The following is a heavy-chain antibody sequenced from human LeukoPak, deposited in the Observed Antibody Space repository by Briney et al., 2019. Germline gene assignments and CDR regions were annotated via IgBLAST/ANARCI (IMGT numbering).Heavy chain of an antibody. V-gene: IGHV3-30*18. CDR3: ANLIVGATQQRFDY. Sequence: GGSLRLSCAASGFTFSSYGMHWARQAPGKGLEWVAVISYDGSNKYYADSVKGRFTISRDNSKNTLYLQMNSLRAEDTAVYYCANLIVGATQQRFDYWGLGTLVTVSS. CDR2: ISYDGSNK. D-gene: IGHD1-26*01. J-gene: IGHJ4*02. CDR1: GFTFSSYG.